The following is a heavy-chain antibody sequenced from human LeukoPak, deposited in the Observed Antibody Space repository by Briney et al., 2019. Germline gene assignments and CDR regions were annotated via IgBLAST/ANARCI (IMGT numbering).Heavy chain of an antibody. V-gene: IGHV1-18*01. Sequence: ASVKVSCKASGYTFTSYGISWVRQAPGQGLEWMGWISAYNGNTNYAQKFQGRVTMTRDTSISTVYMELTRLRSDDTAMYYCAKSTNWGSISDGFDIWGQGTMVTVAS. D-gene: IGHD7-27*01. CDR2: ISAYNGNT. J-gene: IGHJ3*02. CDR3: AKSTNWGSISDGFDI. CDR1: GYTFTSYG.